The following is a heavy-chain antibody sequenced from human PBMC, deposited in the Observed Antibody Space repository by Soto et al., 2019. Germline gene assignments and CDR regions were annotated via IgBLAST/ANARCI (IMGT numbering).Heavy chain of an antibody. CDR3: ASDSYCGGDCYISNSGIDY. V-gene: IGHV1-69*13. J-gene: IGHJ4*02. Sequence: ASVKVSCKASGGTFSSYAISWVRQAPGRGLEWMGGIIPIFGTANYAQKFQGRVTITADESTSTAYMELSSLRSEDTAVYYCASDSYCGGDCYISNSGIDYWGQGTLVTVSS. CDR2: IIPIFGTA. CDR1: GGTFSSYA. D-gene: IGHD2-21*02.